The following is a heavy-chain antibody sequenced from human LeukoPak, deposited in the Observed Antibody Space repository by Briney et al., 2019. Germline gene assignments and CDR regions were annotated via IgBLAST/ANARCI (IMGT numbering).Heavy chain of an antibody. V-gene: IGHV3-7*01. D-gene: IGHD2-8*01. J-gene: IGHJ4*02. Sequence: GGSLRLSCAASGFTFSSYWMSWVRQAPGKGLEWLANIKQDGSEKYYVDSVKGRFTISRDNAKNSLYLQMNSLRAEDTAVYYCARVFGSIVVMVYAREYYFDYWGQGTLVTVSS. CDR3: ARVFGSIVVMVYAREYYFDY. CDR1: GFTFSSYW. CDR2: IKQDGSEK.